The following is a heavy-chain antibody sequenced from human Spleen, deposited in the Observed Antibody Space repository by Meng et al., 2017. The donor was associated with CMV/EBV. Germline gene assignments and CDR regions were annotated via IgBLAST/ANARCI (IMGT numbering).Heavy chain of an antibody. CDR2: MNPNSGNT. V-gene: IGHV1-8*03. CDR1: GYTFTSYE. D-gene: IGHD3-22*01. CDR3: ARQDSSGYYYNWFDP. Sequence: ASVKVSCKASGYTFTSYEINWVRQATGQGLEWMGWMNPNSGNTGYAQKFQGRVTITRNTSISTAYMEPSSLRSEDTAVYYCARQDSSGYYYNWFDPWGQGTLVTVSS. J-gene: IGHJ5*02.